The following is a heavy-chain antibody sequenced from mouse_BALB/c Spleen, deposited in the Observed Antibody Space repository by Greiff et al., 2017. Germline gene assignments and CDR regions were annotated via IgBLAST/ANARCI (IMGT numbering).Heavy chain of an antibody. J-gene: IGHJ3*01. CDR2: IYPGDGDT. Sequence: QVQLQQSGAELARPGASVKLSCKASGYTFTSYWMQWVKQRPGQGLEWIGAIYPGDGDTRYTQKFKGKATLTADKSSSTACMQLSSLTSEDTAVYYCNAESYWGQGTLVTVSA. V-gene: IGHV1-87*01. CDR1: GYTFTSYW. CDR3: NAESY.